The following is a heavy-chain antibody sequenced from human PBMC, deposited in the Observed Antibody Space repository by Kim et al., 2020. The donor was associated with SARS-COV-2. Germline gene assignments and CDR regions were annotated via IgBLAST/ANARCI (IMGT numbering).Heavy chain of an antibody. CDR1: GGTFSSYA. Sequence: SVKVSCKASGGTFSSYAISWVRQAPGQGLEWMGRIIPIFGIANYAQKFQGRVTITADKSTSTAYMELSSLRSEDTAVYYCASSYHPYYYGSGRGGYFDYWGQGTLVTVSS. CDR2: IIPIFGIA. D-gene: IGHD3-10*01. J-gene: IGHJ4*02. V-gene: IGHV1-69*04. CDR3: ASSYHPYYYGSGRGGYFDY.